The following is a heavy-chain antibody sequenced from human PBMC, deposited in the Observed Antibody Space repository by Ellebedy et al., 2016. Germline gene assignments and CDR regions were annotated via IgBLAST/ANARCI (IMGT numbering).Heavy chain of an antibody. CDR3: ARDLSTRRITMVRGVIGY. Sequence: ASVKVSCKAPGGTFSNYAINWVRQALGQGLEWMGRIIPILGITNYAQKFQGRVTITADNSTSTAYMELSSLRSEDTAVYYCARDLSTRRITMVRGVIGYWGQGTLVTVSS. CDR2: IIPILGIT. CDR1: GGTFSNYA. D-gene: IGHD3-10*01. J-gene: IGHJ4*02. V-gene: IGHV1-69*04.